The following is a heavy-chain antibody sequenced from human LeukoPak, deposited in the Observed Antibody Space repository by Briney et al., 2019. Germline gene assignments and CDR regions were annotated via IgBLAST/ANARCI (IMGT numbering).Heavy chain of an antibody. Sequence: GGSLRPSCAASGFTFSSYWMHWVRQAPGKGLVWVSRINSDGSSTSYADSVKGRFTISRDNAKNTLYLQMNSLRAEDTAVYYCARGAARLVGGEYYVDYWGQGTLVTVSS. CDR1: GFTFSSYW. J-gene: IGHJ4*02. CDR3: ARGAARLVGGEYYVDY. V-gene: IGHV3-74*01. CDR2: INSDGSST. D-gene: IGHD6-6*01.